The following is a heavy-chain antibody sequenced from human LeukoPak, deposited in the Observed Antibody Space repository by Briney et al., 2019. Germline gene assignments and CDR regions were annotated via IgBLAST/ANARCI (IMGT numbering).Heavy chain of an antibody. J-gene: IGHJ4*02. CDR1: GGSISSYY. D-gene: IGHD3-9*01. CDR2: IYTSGST. CDR3: ARLNYDIMTGYWGYFDY. V-gene: IGHV4-4*07. Sequence: SETLSLTCTVSGGSISSYYWSWIRQPAGKGLEWIGRIYTSGSTNYNPSLKSRVTMSVDTSKNQFSLKLSSVTAADTAVYYCARLNYDIMTGYWGYFDYWGQEPLVSVSS.